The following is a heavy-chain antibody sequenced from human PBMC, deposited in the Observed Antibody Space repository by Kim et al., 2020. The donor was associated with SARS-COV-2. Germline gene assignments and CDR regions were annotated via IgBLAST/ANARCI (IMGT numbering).Heavy chain of an antibody. CDR3: ARGPRLILGMDV. J-gene: IGHJ6*02. Sequence: SETLSLTCTVSGGSISSYYWSWIRQPPGKGLEWIGYIYYSGSTNYNPSLKSRVTISVDTSKNQFSLKLSSVTAADTAVYYCARGPRLILGMDVWGQGTTVTVSS. V-gene: IGHV4-59*13. CDR1: GGSISSYY. CDR2: IYYSGST. D-gene: IGHD5-12*01.